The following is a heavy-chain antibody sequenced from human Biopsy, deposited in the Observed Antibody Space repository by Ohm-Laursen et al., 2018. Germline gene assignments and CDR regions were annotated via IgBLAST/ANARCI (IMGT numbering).Heavy chain of an antibody. CDR1: GGTFSNYG. J-gene: IGHJ1*01. D-gene: IGHD3-9*01. V-gene: IGHV1-69*06. Sequence: PSVKVSCKPPGGTFSNYGVNWVRQAPGQGLEWLGGNIPILGTGNYAQKFQDRVTVAADTSTSTATMELRSLRSDDTAVYYCATKLTGYFHHWGQGTLVIVSS. CDR2: NIPILGTG. CDR3: ATKLTGYFHH.